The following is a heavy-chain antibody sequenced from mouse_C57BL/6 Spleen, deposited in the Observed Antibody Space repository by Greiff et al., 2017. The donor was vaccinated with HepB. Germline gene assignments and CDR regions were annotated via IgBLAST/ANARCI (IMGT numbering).Heavy chain of an antibody. CDR2: INPSNGGT. CDR3: ARGGGNLYYAMDY. V-gene: IGHV1-53*01. Sequence: VQLQQPGTELVKPGASVKLSCKASGYTFTSYWMHWVKQRPGQGLEWIGNINPSNGGTNYNEKFKSKATLTVDKSSSTAYMQLSSLTSEDSAVYYCARGGGNLYYAMDYWGQGTSVTVSS. J-gene: IGHJ4*01. D-gene: IGHD2-1*01. CDR1: GYTFTSYW.